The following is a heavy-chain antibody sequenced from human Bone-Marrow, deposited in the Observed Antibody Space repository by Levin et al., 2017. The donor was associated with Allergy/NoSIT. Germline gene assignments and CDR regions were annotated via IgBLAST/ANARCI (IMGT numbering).Heavy chain of an antibody. CDR3: ARVFKGNYGDLNWFDP. Sequence: GESLKISCAASGFTVSSNYMSWVRQAPGKGLEWVSVIYSGGSTYYADSVKGRFTISRDNSKNTLYLQMNSLRAEDTAVYYCARVFKGNYGDLNWFDPWGQGTLVAVSS. V-gene: IGHV3-53*01. D-gene: IGHD4-17*01. CDR2: IYSGGST. J-gene: IGHJ5*02. CDR1: GFTVSSNY.